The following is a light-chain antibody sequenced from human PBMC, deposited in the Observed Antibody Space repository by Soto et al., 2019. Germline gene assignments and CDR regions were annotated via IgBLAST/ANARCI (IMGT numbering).Light chain of an antibody. CDR3: QQSYSTPL. CDR2: AAS. CDR1: QGIRND. J-gene: IGKJ4*01. Sequence: IHMTQSPSALSASVGGRVTITCRASQGIRNDLGWYQKKPGKAPHLLIYAASSLQSGVPSRFSGSGSGTDFTLTISSLQPEDFATYYCQQSYSTPLFGGGTKVDIK. V-gene: IGKV1-39*01.